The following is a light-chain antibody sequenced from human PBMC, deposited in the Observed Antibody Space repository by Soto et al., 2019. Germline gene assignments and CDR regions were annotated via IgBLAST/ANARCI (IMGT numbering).Light chain of an antibody. J-gene: IGKJ1*01. CDR1: QSINNW. CDR3: QQYNANSRM. Sequence: DIEMTQSPSTLSASVGDRVTITCRASQSINNWLAWYQQKPGKAPNLLVYRASNLESGVPSRFSGSGYGTEFTLTISSLQPDDFATYYCQQYNANSRMFGQGTKVEIK. V-gene: IGKV1-5*03. CDR2: RAS.